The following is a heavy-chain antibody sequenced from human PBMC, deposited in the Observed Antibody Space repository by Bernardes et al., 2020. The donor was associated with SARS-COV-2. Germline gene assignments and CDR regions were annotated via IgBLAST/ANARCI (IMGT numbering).Heavy chain of an antibody. CDR1: GSSLSSGQGSYY. Sequence: SETLSLTCTVSGSSLSSGQGSYYWGWIRQPPGKGLESIGIILYGGATHYSPSLKSRVTISVDSSKNQFSLRMTSVIAADTAIYYCARGRDLSDWFDPWGQGILVTVSS. V-gene: IGHV4-39*01. CDR2: ILYGGAT. J-gene: IGHJ5*02. CDR3: ARGRDLSDWFDP.